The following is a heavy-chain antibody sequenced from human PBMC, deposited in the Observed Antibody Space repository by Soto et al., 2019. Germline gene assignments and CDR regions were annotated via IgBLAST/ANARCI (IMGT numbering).Heavy chain of an antibody. D-gene: IGHD3-16*01. CDR3: ARSPLTHSYAQFDS. J-gene: IGHJ4*02. CDR2: VYTVGST. V-gene: IGHV4-4*07. Sequence: QVQLQESGPRLVKPSETLSLTCTVSGGSLNNYYWSWIRQPAGKELEWIGRVYTVGSTNYNPSLKSRVTMSIDTSKNQFSLRLTSVTAADTAVYYCARSPLTHSYAQFDSWGQGSLVTVSS. CDR1: GGSLNNYY.